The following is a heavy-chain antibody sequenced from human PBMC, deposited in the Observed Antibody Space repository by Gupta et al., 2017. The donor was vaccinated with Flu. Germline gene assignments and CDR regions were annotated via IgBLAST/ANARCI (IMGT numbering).Heavy chain of an antibody. CDR2: INTDGSTT. J-gene: IGHJ4*02. Sequence: HWVRQAPGKGLVWVSRINTDGSTTTYADSVKGRFTMSRDNARKTLYLQMSSLRAEDTAVYYCASLSVAGNFDYWGQGTLVTVSS. CDR3: ASLSVAGNFDY. V-gene: IGHV3-74*01. D-gene: IGHD6-19*01.